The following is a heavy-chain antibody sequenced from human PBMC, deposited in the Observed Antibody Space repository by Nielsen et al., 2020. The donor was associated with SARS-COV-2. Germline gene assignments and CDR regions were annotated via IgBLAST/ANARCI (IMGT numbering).Heavy chain of an antibody. CDR3: AKDHYDSSGYYDY. Sequence: VRQAPGKGLEWVSVIYSGGSSTYYADSVKGRFTISRDNSKNTLYLQMNSLRAEDTAVYYCAKDHYDSSGYYDYWGQGTLVTVSS. D-gene: IGHD3-22*01. V-gene: IGHV3-NL1*01. J-gene: IGHJ4*02. CDR2: IYSGGSST.